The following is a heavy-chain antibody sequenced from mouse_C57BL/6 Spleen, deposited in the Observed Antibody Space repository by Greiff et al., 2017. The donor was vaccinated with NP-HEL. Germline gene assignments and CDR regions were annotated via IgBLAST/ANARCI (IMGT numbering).Heavy chain of an antibody. Sequence: VKVVESGPELVKPGASVKISCKASGYAFSSSWMNWVKQRPGKGLEWIGRIYPGDGDTNYNGKFKGKATLTADKSSSTAYMQLSSLTSEDSAVYFCARPSYYSNYRGSAMDYWGQGTSVTVSS. CDR2: IYPGDGDT. CDR3: ARPSYYSNYRGSAMDY. V-gene: IGHV1-82*01. J-gene: IGHJ4*01. D-gene: IGHD2-5*01. CDR1: GYAFSSSW.